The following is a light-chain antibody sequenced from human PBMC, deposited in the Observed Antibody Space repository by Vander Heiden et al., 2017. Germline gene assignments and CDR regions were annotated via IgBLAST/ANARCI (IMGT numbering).Light chain of an antibody. CDR2: KAS. V-gene: IGKV1-5*03. CDR1: QSISSW. J-gene: IGKJ2*01. Sequence: DIQMTQSPSTLSASVGDRVTITCRASQSISSWLAWYQQKPGKAPKLLINKASSLESGVPSRFSGSGSGTEFTLTISSLQPDDFATYYCQQDNSSPYTFGQGTKLEIK. CDR3: QQDNSSPYT.